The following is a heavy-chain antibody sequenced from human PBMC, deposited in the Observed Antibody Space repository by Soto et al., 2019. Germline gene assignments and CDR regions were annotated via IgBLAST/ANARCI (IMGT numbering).Heavy chain of an antibody. CDR1: GFTFRRYA. Sequence: GGSLRLSCAASGFTFRRYAMTWVRQAPGKGLDWVSTIRSSGGSTYYADSVKGRVTISRDNSKNMLFMQMNSLRAEDTAVYYCAKVFYDSTGYLFDALDVWGQGTMVTVSS. D-gene: IGHD3-22*01. V-gene: IGHV3-23*01. J-gene: IGHJ3*01. CDR2: IRSSGGST. CDR3: AKVFYDSTGYLFDALDV.